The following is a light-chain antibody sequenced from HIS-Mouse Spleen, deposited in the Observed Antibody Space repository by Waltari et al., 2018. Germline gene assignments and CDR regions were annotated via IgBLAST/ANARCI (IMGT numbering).Light chain of an antibody. CDR3: QQSYSTPLFLT. Sequence: DIQMTQSPSSLSASVGDRVTITCRASQSISSYLNWYQQKPGKAPKLLIYAASSLQSGVPSRFSGSGSGTDFTLTISSLQPEDFATYYCQQSYSTPLFLTFGGGTKVEIK. J-gene: IGKJ4*01. V-gene: IGKV1-39*01. CDR2: AAS. CDR1: QSISSY.